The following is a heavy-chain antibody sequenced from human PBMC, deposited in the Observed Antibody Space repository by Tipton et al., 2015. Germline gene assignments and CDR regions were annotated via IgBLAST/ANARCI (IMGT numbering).Heavy chain of an antibody. CDR1: GGSISNSNYY. V-gene: IGHV4-39*01. Sequence: TLSLTCTVSGGSISNSNYYWGWIRQPPGKGLEWIGSLYFSGSTYYNPSLKSRVTISIDRFKNQFSLKLSSVTAADTAVYYCASPSLPHDRGDYYFQSWGQGSLVTVSS. CDR3: ASPSLPHDRGDYYFQS. CDR2: LYFSGST. D-gene: IGHD2-21*02. J-gene: IGHJ4*02.